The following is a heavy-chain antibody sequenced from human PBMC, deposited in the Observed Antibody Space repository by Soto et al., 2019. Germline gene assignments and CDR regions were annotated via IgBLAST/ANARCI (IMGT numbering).Heavy chain of an antibody. CDR1: GGSISSGAYS. CDR2: IYHGGST. CDR3: ARVPDY. J-gene: IGHJ4*02. V-gene: IGHV4-30-2*01. Sequence: QLQLQESGSGRVKPSQTLSLTCAVSGGSISSGAYSWGWIRQPPGKGLEWIGYIYHGGSTYYNPSLKSRVTISVDRSKNQFSLKLSSVTAADTAVYYCARVPDYWGQGTLVTVSS.